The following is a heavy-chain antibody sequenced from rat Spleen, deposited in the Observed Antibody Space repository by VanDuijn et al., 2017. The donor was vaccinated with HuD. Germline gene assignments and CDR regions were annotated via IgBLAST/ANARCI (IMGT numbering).Heavy chain of an antibody. Sequence: EVQLVESGGGLVQPGRSIKLSCAASGFTFSDYYMAWVRQAPTKGLEWVATIRHDGSSTYYRDSVKGRFTISRDNAKRTLYLQMDSLRSEDTATYYCTRLYYSNWFAYWGQGSLVTVSS. D-gene: IGHD1-1*01. CDR2: IRHDGSST. CDR3: TRLYYSNWFAY. V-gene: IGHV5-7*01. CDR1: GFTFSDYY. J-gene: IGHJ3*01.